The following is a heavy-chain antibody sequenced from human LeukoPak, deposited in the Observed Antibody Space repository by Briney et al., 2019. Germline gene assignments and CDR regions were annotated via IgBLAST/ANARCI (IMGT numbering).Heavy chain of an antibody. CDR1: GYTFTSYD. CDR3: ARENGITGTTYNWFDP. D-gene: IGHD1-7*01. J-gene: IGHJ5*02. V-gene: IGHV1-8*01. CDR2: MNPNSGNT. Sequence: ASVKVSCKASGYTFTSYDINWVRQATGQGLEWMGWMNPNSGNTGYAQKFQGRVTMTRNTSISTAYMELSSLRSEDTAVYYCARENGITGTTYNWFDPWGQGTLVTVSS.